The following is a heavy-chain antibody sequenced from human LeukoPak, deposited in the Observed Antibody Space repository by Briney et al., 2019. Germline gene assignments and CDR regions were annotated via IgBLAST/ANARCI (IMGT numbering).Heavy chain of an antibody. J-gene: IGHJ6*02. CDR2: FDPEDGET. Sequence: ASVKVSCKVSGYTLTELSMHWVRQAPGKGLEWMGGFDPEDGETIYAQKFQGRVTITEDTSTDTAYMELSSLRSEDTAVYYCATDRGIAAAGTLGYYGMDVWGQGTTVTVSS. V-gene: IGHV1-24*01. CDR3: ATDRGIAAAGTLGYYGMDV. D-gene: IGHD6-13*01. CDR1: GYTLTELS.